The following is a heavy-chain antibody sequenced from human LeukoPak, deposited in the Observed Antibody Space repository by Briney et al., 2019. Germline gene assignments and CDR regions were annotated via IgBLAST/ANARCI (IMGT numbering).Heavy chain of an antibody. V-gene: IGHV3-30*18. D-gene: IGHD2-15*01. CDR2: ISYDGSNK. J-gene: IGHJ5*02. CDR3: AKSEMLGYCSGGSCPPNWFDP. Sequence: GGSLRLSCAASGFTFSSYGMHWVRQAPGKGLGWVAVISYDGSNKYYADSVKGRFTISRDNSKNTLYLQMNSLRAEDTAVYYCAKSEMLGYCSGGSCPPNWFDPWGQGTLVTVSS. CDR1: GFTFSSYG.